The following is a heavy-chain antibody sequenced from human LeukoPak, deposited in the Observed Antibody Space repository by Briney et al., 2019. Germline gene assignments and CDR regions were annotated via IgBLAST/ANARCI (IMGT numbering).Heavy chain of an antibody. J-gene: IGHJ4*02. CDR2: ISAYNVIT. D-gene: IGHD4-17*01. V-gene: IGHV1-18*01. Sequence: ASVKVSCKASGYTFTTYGISWVRQAPGQGLEWMGWISAYNVITDYAQKLQGRVTMPTDTPTRTANREVRGLRSEDTAGYYCSRFSRYGDFFDYWGQGTLVTVSS. CDR1: GYTFTTYG. CDR3: SRFSRYGDFFDY.